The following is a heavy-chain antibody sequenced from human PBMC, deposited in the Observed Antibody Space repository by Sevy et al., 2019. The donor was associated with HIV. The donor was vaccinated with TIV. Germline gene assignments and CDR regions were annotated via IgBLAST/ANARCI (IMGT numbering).Heavy chain of an antibody. J-gene: IGHJ4*02. V-gene: IGHV3-7*01. Sequence: GGSLRLSCAASGFSFSTYWWHWVRQAPGKGLEWVANIKQNESEKYYVASVKGRFTISRDNAKNSVYLEMNSLRPEDTAIYYCAKGNSGSFDYWGQGTLVTVSS. D-gene: IGHD3-22*01. CDR2: IKQNESEK. CDR1: GFSFSTYW. CDR3: AKGNSGSFDY.